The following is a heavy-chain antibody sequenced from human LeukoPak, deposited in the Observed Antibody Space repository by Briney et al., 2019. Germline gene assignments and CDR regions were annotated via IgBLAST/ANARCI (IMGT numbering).Heavy chain of an antibody. V-gene: IGHV3-74*01. CDR3: ARGSDILTGTAPFDY. CDR1: GFTFSSYW. Sequence: GGSLRLSCAASGFTFSSYWMHWIRHAPGKGLVWVSRINSDGSSTTYADSVKGRFTISRDNAKNTLYLQMNSLRAEDTAVYYCARGSDILTGTAPFDYWGQGTLVTVSS. D-gene: IGHD3-9*01. J-gene: IGHJ4*02. CDR2: INSDGSST.